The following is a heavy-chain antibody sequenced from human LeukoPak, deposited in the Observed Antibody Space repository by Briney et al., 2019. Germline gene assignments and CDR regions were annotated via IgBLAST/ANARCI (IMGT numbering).Heavy chain of an antibody. D-gene: IGHD2-2*01. Sequence: GGSLRLSCAASGFPFSTYAMNWVRQAPGKGLEWVSSIRGTVGSTYYADSVKGRFTISRDNSKNTLYLQMNSLRAEDTAVYYCAIGVVPAAIYYWGQGTLVTVSS. J-gene: IGHJ4*02. CDR3: AIGVVPAAIYY. CDR2: IRGTVGST. CDR1: GFPFSTYA. V-gene: IGHV3-23*01.